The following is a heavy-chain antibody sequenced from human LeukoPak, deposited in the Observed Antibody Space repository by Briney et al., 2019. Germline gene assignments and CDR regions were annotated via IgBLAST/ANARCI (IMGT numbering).Heavy chain of an antibody. CDR3: ARGLLYCTNGVCHNYFDY. CDR1: GGSISSGGYY. V-gene: IGHV4-30-2*01. D-gene: IGHD2-8*01. CDR2: IYHSGST. J-gene: IGHJ4*02. Sequence: SETLSLTCTVSGGSISSGGYYWSWIRQPPGKGLEWIGYIYHSGSTYYNPSLKSRVTISVDRSKNRFSLKLSSVTAADTAVYYCARGLLYCTNGVCHNYFDYWGQGTLVTVSS.